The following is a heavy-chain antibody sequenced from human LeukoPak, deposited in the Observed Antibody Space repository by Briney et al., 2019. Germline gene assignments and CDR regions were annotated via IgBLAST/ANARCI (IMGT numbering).Heavy chain of an antibody. CDR2: ITWNGGST. CDR3: AKDGKNYFDY. Sequence: GESLRLSCAASGFILDDYAMHWVRQAPGKGLEWVSLITWNGGSTYYADSVKGRFTISRDNSKNSLYLQMNSLRAEDTALYYCAKDGKNYFDYWGQGTLVTVSS. J-gene: IGHJ4*02. CDR1: GFILDDYA. V-gene: IGHV3-43D*03.